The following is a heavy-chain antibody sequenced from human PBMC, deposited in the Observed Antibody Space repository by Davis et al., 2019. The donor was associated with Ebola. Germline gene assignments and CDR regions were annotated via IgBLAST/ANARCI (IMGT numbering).Heavy chain of an antibody. CDR1: GYTLTSYG. CDR3: ARAPFVAAAGTGGLYYYYGMDV. V-gene: IGHV1-18*01. Sequence: ASVKVSCKASGYTLTSYGISWVRQAPGQGLEWMGWISAYNGNTNYAQKLQGRVTMTTDTSTSTAYMELRSLRSDDTAVYYCARAPFVAAAGTGGLYYYYGMDVWGQGTTVTVSS. D-gene: IGHD6-13*01. CDR2: ISAYNGNT. J-gene: IGHJ6*02.